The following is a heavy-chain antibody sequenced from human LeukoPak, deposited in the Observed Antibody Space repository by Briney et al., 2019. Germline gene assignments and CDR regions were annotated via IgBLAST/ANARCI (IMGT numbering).Heavy chain of an antibody. V-gene: IGHV3-53*01. D-gene: IGHD1-26*01. CDR3: ARNVGY. Sequence: GGSLRLSCAVSGLTVSNNYMSWVRQAPGRGLEWVSVIYSGGSTYYADSVKGRFTISRDNSKNTVYLQMNSLRDEDTAVYYCARNVGYWGQGTLVTVFS. CDR2: IYSGGST. CDR1: GLTVSNNY. J-gene: IGHJ4*02.